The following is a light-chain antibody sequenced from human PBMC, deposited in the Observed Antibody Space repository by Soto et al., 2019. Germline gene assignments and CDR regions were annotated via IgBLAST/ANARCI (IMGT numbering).Light chain of an antibody. CDR3: CSYAGSYTLV. V-gene: IGLV2-11*01. Sequence: QSALTQPRSVSGSPGQSVTISCTGTSSDVGGYNYVSLHQQHPGKAPKLMIYDVSERPSGVPDRFSGSKSGNTASLTISGLQAEDEADYYCCSYAGSYTLVFGGGTKLTVL. J-gene: IGLJ2*01. CDR1: SSDVGGYNY. CDR2: DVS.